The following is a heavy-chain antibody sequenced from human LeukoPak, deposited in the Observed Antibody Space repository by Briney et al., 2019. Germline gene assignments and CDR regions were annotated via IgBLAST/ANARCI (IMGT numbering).Heavy chain of an antibody. D-gene: IGHD3-10*01. CDR3: ARHGGSGSYYDPFDY. CDR2: IYYSGST. CDR1: GGSISSSSYY. Sequence: TSETLSLTCTVSGGSISSSSYYWGWIRQPPGMGLEWIATIYYSGSTYYNPSLKSRVTISVDTSKNHFSLKLSSVTAADTAVYYCARHGGSGSYYDPFDYWGQGTLVTVSS. J-gene: IGHJ4*02. V-gene: IGHV4-39*01.